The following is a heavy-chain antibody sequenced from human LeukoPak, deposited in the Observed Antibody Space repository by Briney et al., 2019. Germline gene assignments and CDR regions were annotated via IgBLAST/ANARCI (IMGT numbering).Heavy chain of an antibody. D-gene: IGHD3-9*01. CDR1: GFTFSGYS. J-gene: IGHJ5*02. Sequence: GGSLRLSCAASGFTFSGYSMNWVRQAPGKGLEWVSYISSSSSTIYYADSVKGRFTISRDNAKNSLYLQMNSLRAEDTAVYYCARALRYFDCLSTSPEYNRFDPWGEGTLVTVSS. CDR3: ARALRYFDCLSTSPEYNRFDP. V-gene: IGHV3-48*01. CDR2: ISSSSSTI.